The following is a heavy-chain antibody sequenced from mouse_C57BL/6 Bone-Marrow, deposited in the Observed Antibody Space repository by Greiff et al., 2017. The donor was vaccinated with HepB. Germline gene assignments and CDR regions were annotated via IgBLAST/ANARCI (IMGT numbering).Heavy chain of an antibody. Sequence: QVQLQQSGAELARPGASVKLSCKASGYTFTSYGISWVKQRTGQGLEWIGEIYPRSGNTYYNEKFKGKATLTAAKSSSTAYMELRSLTSEVSAVYFCSRSIYDYGSSFSWFAYWGQGTLVTVSA. V-gene: IGHV1-81*01. D-gene: IGHD1-1*01. CDR2: IYPRSGNT. J-gene: IGHJ3*01. CDR3: SRSIYDYGSSFSWFAY. CDR1: GYTFTSYG.